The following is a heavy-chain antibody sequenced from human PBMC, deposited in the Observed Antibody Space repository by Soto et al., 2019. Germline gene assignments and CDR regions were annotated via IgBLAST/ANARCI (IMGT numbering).Heavy chain of an antibody. V-gene: IGHV4-59*01. J-gene: IGHJ4*02. CDR3: ARTHDYGDFDY. D-gene: IGHD4-17*01. CDR1: GGSISSYY. Sequence: SETLSLTCTVSGGSISSYYWSWIRQPPGKGLEWIGYIYYSGGTNYNPSLKSRVTISVDTSKNQFSLKLSSVTAADTAVYYCARTHDYGDFDYWGQGTLVTVLL. CDR2: IYYSGGT.